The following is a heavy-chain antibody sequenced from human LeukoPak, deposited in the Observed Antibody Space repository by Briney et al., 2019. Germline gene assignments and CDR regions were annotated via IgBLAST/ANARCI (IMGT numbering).Heavy chain of an antibody. V-gene: IGHV3-30*04. Sequence: GGSLRLSCAASGFTFSTYAMHWVRQAPGKGLEWVAVISYDGSSKYYADSVKGRFTISRDNAKNSLYLQMNSLRAEDTAVYYCASLYGSGPKWSDPWGQGTLVTVSS. CDR3: ASLYGSGPKWSDP. CDR1: GFTFSTYA. J-gene: IGHJ5*02. CDR2: ISYDGSSK. D-gene: IGHD3-10*01.